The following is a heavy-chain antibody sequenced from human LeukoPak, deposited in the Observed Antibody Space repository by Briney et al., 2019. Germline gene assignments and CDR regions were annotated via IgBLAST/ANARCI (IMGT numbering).Heavy chain of an antibody. CDR2: IRYDGSNK. J-gene: IGHJ4*02. CDR3: ARGPLGRYSGYDLDY. Sequence: GGSLRLSCAASGFTFSSYGMHWVRQAPGKGLEWVAFIRYDGSNKYYADSVKGRFTISRDNSKNTLYLQMNSLRAEDTAVYYCARGPLGRYSGYDLDYWGQGTLVTVSS. CDR1: GFTFSSYG. V-gene: IGHV3-30*02. D-gene: IGHD5-12*01.